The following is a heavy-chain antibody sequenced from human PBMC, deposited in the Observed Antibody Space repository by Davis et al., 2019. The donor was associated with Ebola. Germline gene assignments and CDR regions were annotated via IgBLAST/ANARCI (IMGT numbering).Heavy chain of an antibody. V-gene: IGHV4-34*01. D-gene: IGHD2-2*01. Sequence: PSETLSLTCTVSGGSISSYYWSWIRQPPGKGLEWIGEINHSGSTNYNPSLKSRVTISVDTSKNQFSLKLSSVTAADTAVYYCARAADIVVVPAAPDYGMDVWGKGTTVTVSS. CDR2: INHSGST. J-gene: IGHJ6*04. CDR3: ARAADIVVVPAAPDYGMDV. CDR1: GGSISSYY.